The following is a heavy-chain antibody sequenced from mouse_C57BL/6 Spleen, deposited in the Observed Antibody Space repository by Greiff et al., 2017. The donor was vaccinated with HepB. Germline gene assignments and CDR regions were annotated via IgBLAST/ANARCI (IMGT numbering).Heavy chain of an antibody. V-gene: IGHV3-6*01. J-gene: IGHJ3*01. Sequence: DVKLQESGPGLVKPSQSLSLTCSVTGYSITSGYYWNWIRQFPGNKLEWMGYISYDGSNNYNPSLKNRISITRDTSKNQFFLKLNSVTTEDTATYYCARHDYTGWFAYWGQGTLVTVSA. CDR2: ISYDGSN. CDR3: ARHDYTGWFAY. CDR1: GYSITSGYY. D-gene: IGHD2-4*01.